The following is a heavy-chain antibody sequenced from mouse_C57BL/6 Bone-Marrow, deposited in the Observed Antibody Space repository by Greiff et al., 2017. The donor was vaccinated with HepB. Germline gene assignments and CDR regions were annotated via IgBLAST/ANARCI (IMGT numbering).Heavy chain of an antibody. D-gene: IGHD1-1*01. Sequence: EVQGVESGGGLVKPGGSLKLSCAASGFTFSSYAMSWVRQTPEKWLEWVATISDGGSYTYYPDNVKGRFTITRDNAKNNMYLQMSQLKSEDTAMYCCARVVYYGDYAMEDWGKGTTVTV. V-gene: IGHV5-4*01. CDR2: ISDGGSYT. CDR3: ARVVYYGDYAMED. J-gene: IGHJ4*01. CDR1: GFTFSSYA.